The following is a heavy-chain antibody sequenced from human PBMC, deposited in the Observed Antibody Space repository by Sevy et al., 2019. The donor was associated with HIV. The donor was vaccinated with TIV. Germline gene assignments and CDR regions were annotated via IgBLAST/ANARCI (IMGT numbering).Heavy chain of an antibody. CDR3: ARANLDSSGSYDAFDI. D-gene: IGHD3-22*01. CDR1: GFTFITYT. J-gene: IGHJ3*02. CDR2: IGISSSYI. Sequence: GGSLRLSCAASGFTFITYTMNWVRQAPGKGLEWVSSIGISSSYIYYADSVKGHFTISRDNAKNSLYLQMNSRGAEDMAVYYCARANLDSSGSYDAFDIWGQGTMVTVSS. V-gene: IGHV3-21*01.